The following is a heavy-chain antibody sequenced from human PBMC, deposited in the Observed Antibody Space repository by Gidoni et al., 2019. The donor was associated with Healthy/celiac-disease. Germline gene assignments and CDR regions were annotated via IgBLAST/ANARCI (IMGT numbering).Heavy chain of an antibody. V-gene: IGHV1-2*02. CDR1: GYIFTGSY. D-gene: IGHD3-9*01. CDR2: INPNSGGT. J-gene: IGHJ5*02. Sequence: QVQLVQSGAEVTKHGASVKVSCKASGYIFTGSYMHWVRQPPGQGLEWMGWINPNSGGTNYAQKFQGRVTMTRDTSISTAYMELSRLRSDDTAVYYCARDGGGYYDILTGYANWFDPWGQGTLVTVSS. CDR3: ARDGGGYYDILTGYANWFDP.